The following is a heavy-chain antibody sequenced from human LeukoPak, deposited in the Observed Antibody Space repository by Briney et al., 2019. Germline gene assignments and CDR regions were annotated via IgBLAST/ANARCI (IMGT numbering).Heavy chain of an antibody. CDR1: GGTLSSYA. V-gene: IGHV1-69*01. D-gene: IGHD5-12*01. CDR3: ARVGGYSGYDTPYYFDY. CDR2: IIPIFGTA. J-gene: IGHJ4*02. Sequence: ASVKVSCKASGGTLSSYAISWVRQAPGQGLEWMGGIIPIFGTANYAQKFQGRVTITADESTSTAYMELSSLRSEDTAVYYCARVGGYSGYDTPYYFDYWGQGTLVTVSS.